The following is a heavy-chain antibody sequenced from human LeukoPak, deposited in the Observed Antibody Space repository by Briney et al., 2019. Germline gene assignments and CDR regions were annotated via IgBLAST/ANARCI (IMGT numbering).Heavy chain of an antibody. V-gene: IGHV3-21*01. CDR1: GFAFSSYT. CDR3: ARTYYYGSGSNDY. Sequence: PGGSLRLSCAASGFAFSSYTMNWVRQATGKGLEWVSSISGSTNYIYFADSVKGRFTISRDNAKNSLYLQMNSLRAEDTAVYYCARTYYYGSGSNDYWGQGTLVTVSS. J-gene: IGHJ4*02. CDR2: ISGSTNYI. D-gene: IGHD3-10*01.